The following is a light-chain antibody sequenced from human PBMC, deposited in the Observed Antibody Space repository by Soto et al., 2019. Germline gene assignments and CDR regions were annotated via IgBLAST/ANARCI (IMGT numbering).Light chain of an antibody. CDR3: YSYTTTNTWL. V-gene: IGLV2-14*01. CDR2: EVT. J-gene: IGLJ2*01. Sequence: QSALTQPASVSGSPGQSITISCTGTSSDVGAYNYVSWYQQHPGKAPKLMIYEVTNRPSGVSPRFSGSKSGNTASLTISGLQAEDEADYYCYSYTTTNTWLFGGGTKLTVL. CDR1: SSDVGAYNY.